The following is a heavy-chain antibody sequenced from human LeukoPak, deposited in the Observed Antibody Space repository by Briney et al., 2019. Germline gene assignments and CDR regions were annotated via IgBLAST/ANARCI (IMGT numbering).Heavy chain of an antibody. CDR2: IWYDGSNK. Sequence: GGSLRLSCAASGFTFSSYAMHWVRQAPGKGLEWVAVIWYDGSNKYYADSVKGRFTISRDNSKNTLYLQMNSLRAEDTAVYYCARVNCGGDCYSGFDYWGQGTLVTVSS. CDR1: GFTFSSYA. J-gene: IGHJ4*02. V-gene: IGHV3-33*08. CDR3: ARVNCGGDCYSGFDY. D-gene: IGHD2-21*02.